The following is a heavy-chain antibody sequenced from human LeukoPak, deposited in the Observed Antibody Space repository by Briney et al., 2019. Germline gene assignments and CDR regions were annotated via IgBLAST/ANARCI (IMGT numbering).Heavy chain of an antibody. D-gene: IGHD6-13*01. CDR3: ARDEGLRIAAAALIDY. CDR1: GYTLTSYY. CDR2: INPSGGST. J-gene: IGHJ4*02. V-gene: IGHV1-46*01. Sequence: ASVKVSCKASGYTLTSYYMHWVRQAPGQGLEWMGIINPSGGSTSYAQKFQGRVTMTRDTSTSTVYMELSSLRSEDTAVYYCARDEGLRIAAAALIDYWGQGTLVTVSS.